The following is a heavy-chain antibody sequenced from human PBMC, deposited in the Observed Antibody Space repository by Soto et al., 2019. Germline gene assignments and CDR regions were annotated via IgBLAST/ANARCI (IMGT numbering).Heavy chain of an antibody. D-gene: IGHD1-26*01. J-gene: IGHJ4*02. CDR2: ISSNSVTI. CDR1: GFSFNMYS. Sequence: PGESLRLSCVASGFSFNMYSMNWVRQAPGKGLEWVSYISSNSVTIYDTDSGRGRFTISRDNAKNLLYLQMNSLRDEDTAVYYCVRDDILGTRGFDYWGQGPLVTV. V-gene: IGHV3-48*02. CDR3: VRDDILGTRGFDY.